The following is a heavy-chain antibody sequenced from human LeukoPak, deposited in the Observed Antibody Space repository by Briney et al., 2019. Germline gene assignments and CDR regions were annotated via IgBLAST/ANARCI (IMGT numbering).Heavy chain of an antibody. D-gene: IGHD3-3*01. CDR2: IYTSGTT. V-gene: IGHV3-53*01. CDR3: ARDKPGFLEGDMDV. J-gene: IGHJ6*03. Sequence: PGGSLKLSCAASGFSVSGYYMSWVRQAPGEGLEWVSLIYTSGTTTYADSVKGRFTISRDPSKNTLFLQMNRLRVEDTAVYYCARDKPGFLEGDMDVWGIGTTVTVSS. CDR1: GFSVSGYY.